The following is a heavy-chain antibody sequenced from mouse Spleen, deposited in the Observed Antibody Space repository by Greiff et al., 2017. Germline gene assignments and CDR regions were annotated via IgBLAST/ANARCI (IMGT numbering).Heavy chain of an antibody. CDR1: GYAFSSYW. J-gene: IGHJ1*01. CDR3: ASHYYGSIYWYFDV. CDR2: IYPGDGDT. V-gene: IGHV1-80*01. D-gene: IGHD1-1*01. Sequence: QVQLQQSGAELVKPGASVKISCKASGYAFSSYWMNWVKQRPGKGLEWIGQIYPGDGDTNYNGKFKGKATLTADKSSSTAYMQLSSLTSEDSAVYFCASHYYGSIYWYFDVWGAGTTVTVSS.